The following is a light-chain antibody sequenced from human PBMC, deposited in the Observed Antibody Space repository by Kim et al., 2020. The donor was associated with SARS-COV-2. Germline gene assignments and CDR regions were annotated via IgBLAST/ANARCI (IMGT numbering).Light chain of an antibody. V-gene: IGKV1-33*01. CDR2: GAS. Sequence: SGSVGDRVTITCQASQGINNYLNWYQQKPGKAPNVLIYGASTLQPGVPSRFSGSRSGTHFTFTITSLQPEDFATYYCQQYENLPRTFGQGTKLEI. CDR1: QGINNY. J-gene: IGKJ2*01. CDR3: QQYENLPRT.